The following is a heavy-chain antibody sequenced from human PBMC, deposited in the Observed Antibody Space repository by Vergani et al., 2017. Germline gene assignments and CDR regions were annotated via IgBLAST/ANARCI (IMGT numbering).Heavy chain of an antibody. V-gene: IGHV4-31*03. CDR1: GGSISSGGYY. J-gene: IGHJ3*02. CDR3: ARDWTGNYYDSSCSQGDAFDI. D-gene: IGHD3-22*01. Sequence: QVQLQESGPGLVKPSQTLSLTCTVSGGSISSGGYYWSWLRQHPGKGLEWIGYIYYSGSTYYNPYLKSRVTISVDTSKNQFCLKLSSVTAADTAVYYCARDWTGNYYDSSCSQGDAFDIWGQGTMVTVSS. CDR2: IYYSGST.